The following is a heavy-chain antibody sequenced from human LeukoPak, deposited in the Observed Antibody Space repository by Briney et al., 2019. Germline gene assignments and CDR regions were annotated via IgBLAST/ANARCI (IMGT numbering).Heavy chain of an antibody. D-gene: IGHD2-15*01. J-gene: IGHJ6*02. V-gene: IGHV4-34*01. CDR1: GGSFSGYY. CDR2: INHSGST. CDR3: ARANPLGYCSGGSCFPPSNYYYYGMDV. Sequence: PSETLSLTCAAYGGSFSGYYWSWIRQPPGKGLEWIGEINHSGSTNYNPSLKSRATISVDTSKNQFSLKLSSVTAADTAVYYCARANPLGYCSGGSCFPPSNYYYYGMDVWGQGTTVTVSS.